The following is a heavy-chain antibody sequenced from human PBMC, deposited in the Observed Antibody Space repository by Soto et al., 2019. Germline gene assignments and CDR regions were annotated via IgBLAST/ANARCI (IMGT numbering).Heavy chain of an antibody. CDR3: ARHPSDFWFDP. CDR1: GGSISSSSYF. J-gene: IGHJ5*02. Sequence: QLQLQESGPGLVKPSETLSLTCSVSGGSISSSSYFWGWIRQPPGKGLEWIGSLYYSGSTYYNPSLKSRVTVSVDTSKNQCSLKLSSVTAADTAVYYCARHPSDFWFDPWGQGTLVTVSS. CDR2: LYYSGST. V-gene: IGHV4-39*01. D-gene: IGHD2-21*02.